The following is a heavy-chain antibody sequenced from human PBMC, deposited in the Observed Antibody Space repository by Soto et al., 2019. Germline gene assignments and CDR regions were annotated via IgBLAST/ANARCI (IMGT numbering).Heavy chain of an antibody. CDR1: GDSISRGGYY. Sequence: QVQLQESGPGLVKPSQTLSLTCTVSGDSISRGGYYWNWIRQHPRKGLEWIGYIYHSGSTNYNPSLKSRVTISVETSKNQLSLELSSVTAADTAIYYCARDGAGAYGLGWFDPWGQGIRVTVSS. CDR3: ARDGAGAYGLGWFDP. D-gene: IGHD2-21*01. CDR2: IYHSGST. J-gene: IGHJ5*02. V-gene: IGHV4-31*03.